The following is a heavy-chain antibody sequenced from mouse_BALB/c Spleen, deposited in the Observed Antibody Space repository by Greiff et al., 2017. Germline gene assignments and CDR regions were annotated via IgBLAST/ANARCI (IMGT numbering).Heavy chain of an antibody. D-gene: IGHD1-1*01. CDR1: GFDFSRYW. J-gene: IGHJ1*01. V-gene: IGHV4-1*02. CDR3: ARRGYYYGSSWYFDV. Sequence: EVQGVESGGGLVQPGGSLKLSCAASGFDFSRYWMSWVRQAPGKGLEWIGEINPDSSTINYTPSLKDKFIISRDNAKNTLYLQMSKVRSEDTALYYCARRGYYYGSSWYFDVWGAGTTVTVSS. CDR2: INPDSSTI.